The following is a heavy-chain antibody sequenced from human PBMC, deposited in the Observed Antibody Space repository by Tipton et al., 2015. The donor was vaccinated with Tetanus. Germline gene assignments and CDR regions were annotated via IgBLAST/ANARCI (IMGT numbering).Heavy chain of an antibody. CDR2: IYYSGST. CDR1: GGSISSSSYY. Sequence: TLSLTCTVSGGSISSSSYYWGWIRQPPGKGLEWIGSIYYSGSTNYNPSLKSRFTISVDTSKNQFSLKLSFVTAADTAVYYCARHQREGFLEWLLSGFDYWGQGTLVTVSS. CDR3: ARHQREGFLEWLLSGFDY. V-gene: IGHV4-39*01. D-gene: IGHD3-3*01. J-gene: IGHJ4*02.